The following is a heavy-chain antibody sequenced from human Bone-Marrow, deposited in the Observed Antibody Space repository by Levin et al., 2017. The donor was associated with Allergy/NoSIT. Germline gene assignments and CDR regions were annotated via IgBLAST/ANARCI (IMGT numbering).Heavy chain of an antibody. J-gene: IGHJ3*02. Sequence: GESLKISCKASGYTFTDYYMNWVRQAPGQGLEWMGWINPNSGGTNYAQKFQGRVTMTRDTSISTAYMELSGLGSDDTAVYYCARDPDYYDRAFDTWGQGTMVTVSS. V-gene: IGHV1-2*02. D-gene: IGHD3-22*01. CDR2: INPNSGGT. CDR3: ARDPDYYDRAFDT. CDR1: GYTFTDYY.